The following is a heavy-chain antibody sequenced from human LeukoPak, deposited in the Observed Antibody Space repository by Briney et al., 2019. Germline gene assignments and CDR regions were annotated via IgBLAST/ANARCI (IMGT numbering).Heavy chain of an antibody. CDR3: ARDGEMDAFDI. CDR1: GGSFSGYY. CDR2: INHSGST. D-gene: IGHD5-24*01. J-gene: IGHJ3*02. Sequence: SETLSLTCAVYGGSFSGYYWSWIRQPPGKGLEWIGEINHSGSTNYNPSLKSRVTISVDTSKNQFSLKLSSVTAADTAVYYCARDGEMDAFDIWGQGTMVTVSS. V-gene: IGHV4-34*01.